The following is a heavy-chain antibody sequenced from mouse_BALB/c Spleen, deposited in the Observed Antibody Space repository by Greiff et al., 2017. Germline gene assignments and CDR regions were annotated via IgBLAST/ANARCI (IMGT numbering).Heavy chain of an antibody. CDR1: GFNIKDTY. CDR2: IDPANGNT. CDR3: AGYDDGGFDY. J-gene: IGHJ2*01. Sequence: VHVKQSGAELVKPGASVKLSCTASGFNIKDTYMHWVKQRPEQGLEWIGRIDPANGNTKYDPKFQGKATITADTSSNTAYLQLSSLTSEDTAVYYCAGYDDGGFDYWGQGTTLTVSS. D-gene: IGHD2-2*01. V-gene: IGHV14-3*02.